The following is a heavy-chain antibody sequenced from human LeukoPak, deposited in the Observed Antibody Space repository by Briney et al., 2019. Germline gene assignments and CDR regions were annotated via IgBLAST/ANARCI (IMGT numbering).Heavy chain of an antibody. V-gene: IGHV3-23*01. CDR1: GFTFSNYA. J-gene: IGHJ4*02. Sequence: GGSLRLSCAASGFTFSNYAMTWVRQAPGKGLEWGSAISGSGGSTYYADSVKGRFTISRDNSKNTLYLQMNSLRAEDTAVYYCAREIVSAVAGNFDYWGQGTLVTVSS. CDR2: ISGSGGST. D-gene: IGHD6-19*01. CDR3: AREIVSAVAGNFDY.